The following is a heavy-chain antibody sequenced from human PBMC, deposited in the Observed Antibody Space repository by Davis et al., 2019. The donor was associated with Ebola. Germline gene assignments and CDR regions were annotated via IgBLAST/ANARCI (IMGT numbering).Heavy chain of an antibody. Sequence: GESLKISCAASGFTFSRYWMHWVRQAPGKGLVWVSRINDDGSTTSHADYVKGRFTISRDNAKNSLYLQMNSLRDEDTAMYYCAKGRSEAATGPTREFDYWGQGTLVTVSS. CDR3: AKGRSEAATGPTREFDY. J-gene: IGHJ4*02. D-gene: IGHD6-13*01. V-gene: IGHV3-74*01. CDR2: INDDGSTT. CDR1: GFTFSRYW.